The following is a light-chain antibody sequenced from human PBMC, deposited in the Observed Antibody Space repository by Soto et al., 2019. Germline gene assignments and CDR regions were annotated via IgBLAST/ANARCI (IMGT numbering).Light chain of an antibody. CDR3: QQYGSSPPIT. CDR1: HSVSSSY. J-gene: IGKJ5*01. CDR2: GAS. V-gene: IGKV3-20*01. Sequence: EXVLTQSPGTLSLSPGERATLSCRASHSVSSSYLAWYQQKPGQAPRLLIYGASSRATGIPDRFSGSGSGTDFTLTISRLEPEDFAVYYCQQYGSSPPITFGQGTRLEIK.